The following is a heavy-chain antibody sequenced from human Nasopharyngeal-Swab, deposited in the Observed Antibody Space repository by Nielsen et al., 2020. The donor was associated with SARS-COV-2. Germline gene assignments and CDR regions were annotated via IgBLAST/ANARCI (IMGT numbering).Heavy chain of an antibody. D-gene: IGHD5-24*01. CDR3: ARDSPASRGDY. J-gene: IGHJ4*02. CDR2: IGTNSGGT. CDR1: GYTFTAFS. Sequence: ASVKVSCKASGYTFTAFSIHWVRQSPGQGLEWVGRIGTNSGGTLYAQRFRGRVNMTRDTSVATAYMELSDLRSDDTAVYYCARDSPASRGDYWGQGTLVTVSS. V-gene: IGHV1-2*06.